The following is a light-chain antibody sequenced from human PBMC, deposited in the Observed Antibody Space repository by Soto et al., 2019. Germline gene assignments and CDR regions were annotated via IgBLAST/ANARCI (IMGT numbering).Light chain of an antibody. Sequence: EIVLTQSPGTLSLSPGERATLSCRASQTISSSYSAWYQQKPGQAPRLLIYGSSSRATDIPDRFSGSGTGTDFTLTISSLEPEDFAVYDCQLYGSSPPGVTFGPGTKVDI. V-gene: IGKV3-20*01. CDR1: QTISSSY. J-gene: IGKJ3*01. CDR2: GSS. CDR3: QLYGSSPPGVT.